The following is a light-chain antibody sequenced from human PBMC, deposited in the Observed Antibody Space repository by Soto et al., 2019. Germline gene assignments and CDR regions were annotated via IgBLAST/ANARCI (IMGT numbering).Light chain of an antibody. J-gene: IGKJ5*01. CDR2: DTS. CDR3: QQRLTWPIT. CDR1: QSVISY. Sequence: EIVLTQSPATLSLSPGQRATLSCRASQSVISYLAWYQQKPGQTPRLLIYDTSNRATGIPARFSGSGSGTDFTLTISSLEPEDFAVYFCQQRLTWPITFGQGTRLDIK. V-gene: IGKV3-11*01.